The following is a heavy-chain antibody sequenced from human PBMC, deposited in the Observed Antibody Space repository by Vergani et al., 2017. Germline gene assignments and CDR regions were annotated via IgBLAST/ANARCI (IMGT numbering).Heavy chain of an antibody. Sequence: QVQLVQSGAEVKKPGASVKVSCKASGGTFSSYAISWVRQAPGQGLEWMGRVIPILGLANYAQKFQGRVTITTDKSTYTAYMELNSLRTEDTAVYYCAGEDAELWSDYWGQGTLVTVSS. CDR3: AGEDAELWSDY. D-gene: IGHD5-18*01. CDR1: GGTFSSYA. V-gene: IGHV1-69*04. CDR2: VIPILGLA. J-gene: IGHJ4*02.